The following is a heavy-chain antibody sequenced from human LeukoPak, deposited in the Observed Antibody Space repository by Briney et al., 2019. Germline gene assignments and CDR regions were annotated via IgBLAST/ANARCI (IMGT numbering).Heavy chain of an antibody. D-gene: IGHD3-22*01. V-gene: IGHV3-48*02. CDR3: ARDLSIVVVIASGPRPGGFDY. CDR1: GFTFSSYS. J-gene: IGHJ4*02. Sequence: GGSLRLSCAASGFTFSSYSMNWVRQAPGKGLEWVSYISSSSSTIYYADSVKGRFTISRDNAKNSLYLQMNSLRDEDTAVYYCARDLSIVVVIASGPRPGGFDYWGQGTLVTVSS. CDR2: ISSSSSTI.